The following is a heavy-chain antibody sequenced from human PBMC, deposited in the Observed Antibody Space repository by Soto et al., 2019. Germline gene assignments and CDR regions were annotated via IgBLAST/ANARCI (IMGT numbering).Heavy chain of an antibody. D-gene: IGHD3-10*01. V-gene: IGHV4-30-2*01. CDR1: GGSITSGNSYS. J-gene: IGHJ5*02. Sequence: PWETLSLTCAVSGGSITSGNSYSWAWIRQPPGRGLEWIGSISQTGTTSYNPSLKSRVSVSLDKSKNQFSLRLSSVTAADMAVYFCVRAVSPYFGTWFEPCGQGNLVTV. CDR3: VRAVSPYFGTWFEP. CDR2: ISQTGTT.